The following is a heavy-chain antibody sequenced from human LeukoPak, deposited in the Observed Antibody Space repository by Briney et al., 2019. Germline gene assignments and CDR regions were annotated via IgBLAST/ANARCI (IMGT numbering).Heavy chain of an antibody. CDR2: IREDGSEK. CDR3: ARPIKDIAAAAVDY. J-gene: IGHJ4*02. CDR1: GFTFSSYW. V-gene: IGHV3-7*01. D-gene: IGHD6-13*01. Sequence: GGSLRLSCVASGFTFSSYWMSWVRQAPGKGLEWVANIREDGSEKYYVDSVKGRFTISRDNAKNLLYLQMNSLRVEDTAVYYCARPIKDIAAAAVDYWGQGTLVTVSS.